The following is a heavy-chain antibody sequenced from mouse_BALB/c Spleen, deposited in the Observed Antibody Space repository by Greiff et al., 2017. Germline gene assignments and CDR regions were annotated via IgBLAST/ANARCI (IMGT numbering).Heavy chain of an antibody. CDR1: GFNIKDTY. Sequence: DVQLQESGAELVKPGASVKLSCTASGFNIKDTYMHWVKQRPEQGLEWIGRIDPANGNTKYDPKFQGKATITADTSSNTAYLQLSSLTSEDTAVYYCARMITTTYWGQGTLVTVSA. V-gene: IGHV14-3*02. CDR3: ARMITTTY. CDR2: IDPANGNT. J-gene: IGHJ3*01. D-gene: IGHD2-4*01.